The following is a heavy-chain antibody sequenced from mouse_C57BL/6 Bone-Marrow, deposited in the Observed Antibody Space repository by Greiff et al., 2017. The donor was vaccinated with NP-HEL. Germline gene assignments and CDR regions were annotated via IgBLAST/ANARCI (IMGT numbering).Heavy chain of an antibody. Sequence: VQLQQSGPELVKPGASVKISCKASGYSFTDYNMNWVKQSNGKSLEWIGVINPNCGTTSYNQKFKGKATLTVDQSSSTAYMQLNSLTSEDSAVYYCSCYYYDSSCARDYWGQGTSVTVSA. J-gene: IGHJ4*01. CDR2: INPNCGTT. CDR1: GYSFTDYN. CDR3: SCYYYDSSCARDY. V-gene: IGHV1-39*01. D-gene: IGHD1-1*01.